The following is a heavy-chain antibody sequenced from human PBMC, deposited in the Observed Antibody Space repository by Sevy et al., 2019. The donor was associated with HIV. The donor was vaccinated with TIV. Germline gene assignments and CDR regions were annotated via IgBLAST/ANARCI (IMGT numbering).Heavy chain of an antibody. CDR2: LKNTALGGTL. D-gene: IGHD1-1*01. Sequence: GGSLRLSCTTSGFTFGDFAMSWVRQAPGKGLEWVAFLKNTALGGTLAHAASVKGRFTISRDDSKGIAYLQMNDLKSEDTGVYYCKRWKGAQSIFDYWGQGALVTVSS. J-gene: IGHJ4*02. CDR3: KRWKGAQSIFDY. CDR1: GFTFGDFA. V-gene: IGHV3-49*04.